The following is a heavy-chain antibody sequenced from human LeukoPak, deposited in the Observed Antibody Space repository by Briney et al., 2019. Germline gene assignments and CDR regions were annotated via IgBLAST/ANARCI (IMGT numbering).Heavy chain of an antibody. D-gene: IGHD4-23*01. CDR2: INSDGSST. CDR1: GLTISSYW. Sequence: GGSLRLSCAASGLTISSYWMHWVRQSPGKGLVWVSRINSDGSSTTYADSVKGRFTVSRDNAKNTLYLQMNGLRAEDTAVYYCAKGGTTVVDYWGQGTLVTVSS. CDR3: AKGGTTVVDY. J-gene: IGHJ4*02. V-gene: IGHV3-74*01.